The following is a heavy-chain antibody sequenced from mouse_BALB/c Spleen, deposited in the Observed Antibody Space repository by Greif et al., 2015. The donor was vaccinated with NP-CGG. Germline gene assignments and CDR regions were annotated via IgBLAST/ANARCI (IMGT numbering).Heavy chain of an antibody. J-gene: IGHJ3*01. CDR1: GFNIKDYY. D-gene: IGHD2-12*01. CDR2: IDPENGNT. V-gene: IGHV14-1*02. Sequence: VQLQQSGAELVRPGALVKLSCKASGFNIKDYYMHWVKQRPEQGLEWIGWIDPENGNTIYDPKFQGKASITAGTSSNTAYLQLSSLTSEDTAVYYCASVSSIAYWGQGTLVTVSA. CDR3: ASVSSIAY.